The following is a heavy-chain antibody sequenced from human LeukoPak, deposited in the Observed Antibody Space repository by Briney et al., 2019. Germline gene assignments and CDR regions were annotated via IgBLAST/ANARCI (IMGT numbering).Heavy chain of an antibody. V-gene: IGHV3-30*18. J-gene: IGHJ6*02. CDR3: AKDLPNYGDYAYGMVV. Sequence: GGSLRLSCAASGFTFSSYGTHWVRQAPGQGLEWVAVISYDGSNKYYADSVKGRFTISRDNSKNTLYLQMNSLRAEDTAVYYCAKDLPNYGDYAYGMVVCGQGTTVTVSS. CDR2: ISYDGSNK. D-gene: IGHD4-17*01. CDR1: GFTFSSYG.